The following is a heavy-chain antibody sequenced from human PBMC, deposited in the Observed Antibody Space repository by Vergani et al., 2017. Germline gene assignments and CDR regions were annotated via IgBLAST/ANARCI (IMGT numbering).Heavy chain of an antibody. V-gene: IGHV4-34*11. D-gene: IGHD2-15*01. Sequence: QVQLQQWGAGLLKPSETLSLTCAVYGGSFSGYYWSWIRQPPGKGLEWIGYIYYSGSTNYNPSLKSRVTISVDTSKNQFSLKLSSVTAADTAVYYCARDRMLTLGYFDYWGQGTLVTVSS. CDR1: GGSFSGYY. J-gene: IGHJ4*02. CDR2: IYYSGST. CDR3: ARDRMLTLGYFDY.